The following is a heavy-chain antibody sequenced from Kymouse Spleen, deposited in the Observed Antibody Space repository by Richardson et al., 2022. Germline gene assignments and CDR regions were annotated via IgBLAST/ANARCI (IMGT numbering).Heavy chain of an antibody. J-gene: IGHJ4*02. CDR3: ARQRTYYYGSGDY. D-gene: IGHD3-10*01. CDR1: GGSISSSSYY. CDR2: IYYSGST. Sequence: QLQLQESGPGLVKPSETLSLTCTVSGGSISSSSYYWGWIRQPPGKGLEWIGSIYYSGSTYYNPSLKSRVTISVDTSKNQFSLKLSSVTAADTAVYYCARQRTYYYGSGDYWGQGTLVTVSS. V-gene: IGHV4-39*01.